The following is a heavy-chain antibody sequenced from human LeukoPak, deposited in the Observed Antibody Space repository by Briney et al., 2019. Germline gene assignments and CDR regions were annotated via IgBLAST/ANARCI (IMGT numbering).Heavy chain of an antibody. CDR3: AVEAPRDYDILTGHYY. J-gene: IGHJ4*02. D-gene: IGHD3-9*01. Sequence: GGSLRLSCAASGFTFSSYWLSWVRQAPGKGLEWVANINLDESEKYYVDSVKGRFTISRDNAKNSLYLQMNSLRAEDTAVYYCAVEAPRDYDILTGHYYWGQGTLVTVSS. CDR2: INLDESEK. V-gene: IGHV3-7*01. CDR1: GFTFSSYW.